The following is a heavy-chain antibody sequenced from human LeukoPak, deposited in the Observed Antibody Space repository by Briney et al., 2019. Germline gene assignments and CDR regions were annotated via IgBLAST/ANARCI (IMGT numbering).Heavy chain of an antibody. CDR1: GGSISSYY. D-gene: IGHD3-16*01. J-gene: IGHJ4*02. Sequence: KPSETLSLTCTVSGGSISSYYWSWIRQPPGKGLEWIGYIYYSGSTYYNPSLKSRVTMSVDTSKNQFSLKLSSVTAVDTAVYYCARKAPSKGEFDYWGQGTLVTVSS. CDR3: ARKAPSKGEFDY. CDR2: IYYSGST. V-gene: IGHV4-59*04.